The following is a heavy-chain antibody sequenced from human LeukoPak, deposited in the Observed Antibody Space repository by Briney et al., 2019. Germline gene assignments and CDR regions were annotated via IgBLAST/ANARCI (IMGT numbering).Heavy chain of an antibody. D-gene: IGHD6-19*01. V-gene: IGHV1-46*01. J-gene: IGHJ4*02. CDR2: INPGGGST. CDR1: VYIFTRHY. CDR3: ARGQPVGGTRDPFDY. Sequence: ASVKVSRKACVYIFTRHYIHWVRQAPGQGLEWIGFINPGGGSTPYAQKFQGRLTMTSDTSTTTVYMELSSLRSDDTAMFYCARGQPVGGTRDPFDYWGQGTLVTVSS.